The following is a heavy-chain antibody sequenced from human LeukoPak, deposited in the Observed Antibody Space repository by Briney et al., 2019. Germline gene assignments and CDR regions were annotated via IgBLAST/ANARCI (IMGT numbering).Heavy chain of an antibody. J-gene: IGHJ4*02. Sequence: GASVKVSCKTSGYIFTDYAIVWVRQAPGQGLKWIGWLGTYDGKTNYAQEVQDRVTMTTDTSARTAYMELRSLTSDDTALYYCAKLMDNNYDGSAFDYWGQGTLVTVSS. CDR1: GYIFTDYA. CDR2: LGTYDGKT. V-gene: IGHV1-18*01. CDR3: AKLMDNNYDGSAFDY. D-gene: IGHD3-22*01.